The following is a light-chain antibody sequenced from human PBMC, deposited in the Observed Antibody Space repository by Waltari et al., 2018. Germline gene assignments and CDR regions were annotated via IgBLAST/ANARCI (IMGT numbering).Light chain of an antibody. Sequence: KSSQSVLYSSNNKNYLAWYQQKPGQPPKLLIYWASTRESGVPDRFSGSGSETDFTLTISSLQAEDVAVYYCQQYYSSLPYTFGQGTKLEIK. CDR2: WAS. V-gene: IGKV4-1*01. CDR3: QQYYSSLPYT. J-gene: IGKJ2*01. CDR1: QSVLYSSNNKNY.